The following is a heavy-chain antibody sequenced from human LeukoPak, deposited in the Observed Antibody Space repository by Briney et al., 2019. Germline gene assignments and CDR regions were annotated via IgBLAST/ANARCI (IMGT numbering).Heavy chain of an antibody. J-gene: IGHJ4*02. Sequence: GGSLRLSCAASGFAFSSYWMHWVRQAPGKGLAWVSRINSDGSITTYADSVRGRFTISRDNAKSTLYLQMNSLRAEDTAVYYCASSTQISKYADYWGQGALVTVSS. D-gene: IGHD2-2*01. V-gene: IGHV3-74*01. CDR3: ASSTQISKYADY. CDR2: INSDGSIT. CDR1: GFAFSSYW.